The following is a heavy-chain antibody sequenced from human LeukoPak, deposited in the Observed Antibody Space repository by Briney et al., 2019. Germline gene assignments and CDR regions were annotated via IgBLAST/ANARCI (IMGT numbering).Heavy chain of an antibody. CDR3: ARGLSVSFWPGIAAAGTGWFDP. V-gene: IGHV4-59*01. Sequence: SETLSLTCTVSGGSISSYYWSWIRQPPGKGLEWIGYIYYSGSTNYNPSLKSRVTISVDTSKNQFSLKLSSVTAADTAVYYCARGLSVSFWPGIAAAGTGWFDPWGQGTLVTVSS. D-gene: IGHD6-13*01. J-gene: IGHJ5*02. CDR2: IYYSGST. CDR1: GGSISSYY.